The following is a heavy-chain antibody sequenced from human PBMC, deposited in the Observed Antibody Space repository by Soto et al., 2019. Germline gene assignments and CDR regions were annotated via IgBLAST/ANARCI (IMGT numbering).Heavy chain of an antibody. CDR3: ARGPEDGDYDGGWFDP. CDR1: GGTFSSYT. J-gene: IGHJ5*02. V-gene: IGHV1-69*02. D-gene: IGHD4-17*01. Sequence: QVQLVQSGAEVKKPGSSVKVSCKASGGTFSSYTISWVRQAPGQGLEWMGRIIPILGIAHYAQKFQGRVTITADKSTSTAYMELSSLRSEDTAVYYCARGPEDGDYDGGWFDPWGQGTLVTVSS. CDR2: IIPILGIA.